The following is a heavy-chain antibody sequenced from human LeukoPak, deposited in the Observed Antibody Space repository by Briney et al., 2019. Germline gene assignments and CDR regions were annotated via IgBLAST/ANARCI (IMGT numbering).Heavy chain of an antibody. D-gene: IGHD3-10*01. V-gene: IGHV1-18*01. J-gene: IGHJ6*04. CDR1: VYTFTSYG. Sequence: ASVKVSCKASVYTFTSYGISWVQQAPGQGLEWMGWISAYNGNTNYAQKLQGRVTMTTDTSTSTAYMELRSLRSDDTAVYYCARDYGSYYYGPGSYYVWGKGTTVTVSS. CDR2: ISAYNGNT. CDR3: ARDYGSYYYGPGSYYV.